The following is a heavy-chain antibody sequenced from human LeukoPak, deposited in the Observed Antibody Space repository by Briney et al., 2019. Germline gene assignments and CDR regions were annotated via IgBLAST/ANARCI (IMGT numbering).Heavy chain of an antibody. CDR3: ARSRWFGELKVYYYYYYMDV. CDR2: ISSSDSYI. V-gene: IGHV3-11*04. J-gene: IGHJ6*03. Sequence: GGSLRLSCAASGFTFSDYYMSWIRQAPGKGLEWVSSISSSDSYIYYADSVKGRFTISRDNAKNSLYLQMNSLRAEDTAVYYCARSRWFGELKVYYYYYYMDVWGKGTTVTVSS. CDR1: GFTFSDYY. D-gene: IGHD3-10*01.